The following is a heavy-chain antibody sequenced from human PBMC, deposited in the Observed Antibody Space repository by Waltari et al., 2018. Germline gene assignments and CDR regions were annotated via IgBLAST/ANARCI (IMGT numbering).Heavy chain of an antibody. D-gene: IGHD6-13*01. CDR2: INPNRGGT. V-gene: IGHV1-2*02. CDR1: GYTFTDDY. Sequence: QVQLVQSGAEVKKPGASVKVSCKASGYTFTDDYMHWVRQAPGQGLEWMGWINPNRGGTNYAQKFQGRVTMTRDTSISTAFMELSRLRSDDTAVYYCAAAAWWFEPWGQGALVTVSS. J-gene: IGHJ5*02. CDR3: AAAAWWFEP.